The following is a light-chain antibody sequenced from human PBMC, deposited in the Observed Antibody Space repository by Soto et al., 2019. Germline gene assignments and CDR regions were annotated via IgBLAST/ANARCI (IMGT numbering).Light chain of an antibody. CDR3: MQSTQLPPT. Sequence: DAVMTQTPLSLSVAPGQPASISCKSSQSLLHITGETFLFWYLQKPGQSPQLLIYEVSTRVSGVPDRFSGSGSGTDFTLEISRVETDDVGIYYCMQSTQLPPTFGQGTRLRIE. CDR2: EVS. J-gene: IGKJ5*01. CDR1: QSLLHITGETF. V-gene: IGKV2D-29*02.